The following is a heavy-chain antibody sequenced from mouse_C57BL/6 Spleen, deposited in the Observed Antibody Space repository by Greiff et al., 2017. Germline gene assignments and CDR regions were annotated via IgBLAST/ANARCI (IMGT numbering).Heavy chain of an antibody. V-gene: IGHV1-9*01. Sequence: VQRVESGAELMKPGASVKLSCKATGYTFTGYWIAWVKQRPGHGLEWIGEILPGSGSTNYYEKFKGKATFTADTSSNTAYMQLSSLTTEDAAIYYCARRYYYGSRYEYYFDYWGQGTTLTVSS. CDR2: ILPGSGST. J-gene: IGHJ2*01. D-gene: IGHD1-1*01. CDR1: GYTFTGYW. CDR3: ARRYYYGSRYEYYFDY.